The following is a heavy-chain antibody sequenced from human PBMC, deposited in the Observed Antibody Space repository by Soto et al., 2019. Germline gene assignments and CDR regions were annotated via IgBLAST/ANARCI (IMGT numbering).Heavy chain of an antibody. CDR3: AKDRGGERHGYNYYYGIDV. V-gene: IGHV3-30*18. J-gene: IGHJ6*02. CDR2: ISYDGSSK. Sequence: PGGSLRLSCAASGFTFSSYGMHWVRQAPGKGLEWVAVISYDGSSKYYADSVKGRFTISRDNSKNTLYLQMNSLRAEDTAVYYCAKDRGGERHGYNYYYGIDVWGQGTTVTVSS. CDR1: GFTFSSYG.